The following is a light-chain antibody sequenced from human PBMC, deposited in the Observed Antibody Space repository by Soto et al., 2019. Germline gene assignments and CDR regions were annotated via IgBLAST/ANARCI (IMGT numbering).Light chain of an antibody. CDR1: SSDIGTYNY. Sequence: QSALTQPASVSGSPGQSITISCTGTSSDIGTYNYVSWYQQPPGKAPKLMMFDVSNRPSGVSDRFSGSKSGITASLTISGLQAEDEADYYCSSYTTSSTRVFGSGTKLTVL. V-gene: IGLV2-14*03. CDR2: DVS. J-gene: IGLJ1*01. CDR3: SSYTTSSTRV.